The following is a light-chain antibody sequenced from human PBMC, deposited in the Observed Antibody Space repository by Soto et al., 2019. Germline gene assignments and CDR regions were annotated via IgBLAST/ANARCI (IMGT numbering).Light chain of an antibody. CDR2: GAA. Sequence: EIFLTQSPGTLSLSPGERATLSCRASQTISSDYLAWYQQKPGQAPRLLIFGAATSAADIPDRFSGSGSGTDFTLTISRLEPEDFAVYYCQRYGSSPTFGQGTKVDIK. CDR3: QRYGSSPT. J-gene: IGKJ1*01. V-gene: IGKV3-20*01. CDR1: QTISSDY.